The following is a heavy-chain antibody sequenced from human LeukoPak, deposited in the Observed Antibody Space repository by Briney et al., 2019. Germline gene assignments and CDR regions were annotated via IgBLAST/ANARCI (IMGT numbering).Heavy chain of an antibody. CDR2: INPNSGGT. Sequence: ASVKVSCKASGYTFTGYYMHWVRQAPGQGLEWMGRINPNSGGTNYAQKFQGKVTMTRDTSISTAYMELSRLRSDDTAVYYCSLEIAAAGDYWGQGTLVTVSS. CDR3: SLEIAAAGDY. CDR1: GYTFTGYY. D-gene: IGHD6-13*01. J-gene: IGHJ4*02. V-gene: IGHV1-2*06.